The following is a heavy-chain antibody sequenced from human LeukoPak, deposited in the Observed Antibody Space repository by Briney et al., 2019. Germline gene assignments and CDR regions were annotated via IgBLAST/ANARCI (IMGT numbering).Heavy chain of an antibody. CDR1: GFTFSSYG. CDR2: ISSSISYI. D-gene: IGHD2-21*01. J-gene: IGHJ3*02. Sequence: GGSLRLSCAASGFTFSSYGMNWVRQAPGKGLEWVSSISSSISYIFYADSVKGRFTISRDNAKNSLYLQMNGLRADDTAVYYCARDRSWGDGDWDDAFDIWGQGTMVTVSS. V-gene: IGHV3-21*01. CDR3: ARDRSWGDGDWDDAFDI.